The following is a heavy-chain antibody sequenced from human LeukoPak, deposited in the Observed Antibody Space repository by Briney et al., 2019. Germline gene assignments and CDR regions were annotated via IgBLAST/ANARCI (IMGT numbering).Heavy chain of an antibody. CDR3: ARDLAYSRLDY. CDR1: GFTFTSYS. Sequence: QAGGSLRLSCAASGFTFTSYSMSWVRQAPGKGLEWVSGTSDRGDYTYYADSVKGRFTISRDSSKNTLFLQMNSLRVEDTAFYYCARDLAYSRLDYWGQGMLVTVSS. CDR2: TSDRGDYT. D-gene: IGHD5-18*01. V-gene: IGHV3-23*01. J-gene: IGHJ4*02.